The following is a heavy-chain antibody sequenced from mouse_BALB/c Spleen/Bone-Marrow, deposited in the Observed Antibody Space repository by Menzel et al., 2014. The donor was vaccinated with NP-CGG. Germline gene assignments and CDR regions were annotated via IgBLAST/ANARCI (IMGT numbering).Heavy chain of an antibody. CDR2: INPSNGGT. CDR1: GYTFTSYY. V-gene: IGHV1S81*02. CDR3: ARQYGNYFDY. D-gene: IGHD2-10*02. Sequence: VQLQQSGAELVKPGASVKLSCKASGYTFTSYYMYWVKQRPGQGLEWIGGINPSNGGTNSNEKFKSKATLTVDKSSSTAFMQLSSLTSEDSAVYFCARQYGNYFDYWGQGTTLTVSS. J-gene: IGHJ2*01.